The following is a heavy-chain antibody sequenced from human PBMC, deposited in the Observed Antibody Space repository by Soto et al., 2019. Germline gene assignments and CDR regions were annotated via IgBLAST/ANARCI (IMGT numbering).Heavy chain of an antibody. CDR1: GYTFTGHW. Sequence: PGESLKISCQGSGYTFTGHWISWVRQMPGKGLEWMGRIGPSDSYTDYSPTVQGHVTMSADKSINTAYLQWSSLQASDTAVYYCTRHTGYDPSLDYWGQGTLVTVSS. J-gene: IGHJ4*02. V-gene: IGHV5-10-1*01. CDR3: TRHTGYDPSLDY. D-gene: IGHD5-12*01. CDR2: IGPSDSYT.